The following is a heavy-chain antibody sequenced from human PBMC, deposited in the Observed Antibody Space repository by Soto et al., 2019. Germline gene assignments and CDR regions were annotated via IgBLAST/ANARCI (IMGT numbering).Heavy chain of an antibody. D-gene: IGHD3-3*01. J-gene: IGHJ6*02. CDR1: GYSFTSYW. CDR2: IDPSDSYT. Sequence: GESLKISCKGSGYSFTSYWISWVRQMPGKGLEWMGRIDPSDSYTNYSPSFQGHVTISADKSISTAYLQWSSLKASDTAMYYCARQGGEGHYDFWSGYYTLKGAYYYGMDVWGQGTTVTVSS. CDR3: ARQGGEGHYDFWSGYYTLKGAYYYGMDV. V-gene: IGHV5-10-1*01.